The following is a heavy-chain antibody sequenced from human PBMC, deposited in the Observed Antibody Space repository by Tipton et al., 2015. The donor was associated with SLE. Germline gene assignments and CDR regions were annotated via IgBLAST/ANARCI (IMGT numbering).Heavy chain of an antibody. CDR2: IYYSGST. D-gene: IGHD2-2*01. J-gene: IGHJ4*02. CDR3: ARTPIVVPAAAAQWLVFFDY. Sequence: TLSLTCAVSGGSISSSNWWSWVRQPPGKGLEWIGYIYYSGSTNYNPSLKSRVTISVDTSKNQVSLKLSSVTAADTAVYYCARTPIVVPAAAAQWLVFFDYWGQGTLVTVSS. CDR1: GGSISSSNW. V-gene: IGHV4-4*02.